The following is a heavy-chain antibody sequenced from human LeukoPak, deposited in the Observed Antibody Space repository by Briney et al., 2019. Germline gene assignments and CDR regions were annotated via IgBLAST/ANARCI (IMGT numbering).Heavy chain of an antibody. CDR1: GFTFSRYR. D-gene: IGHD7-27*01. CDR2: ITPSSSTI. Sequence: GGSQRLSCAASGFTFSRYRMNWVRQAPGKGLEWVSYITPSSSTIYYADSVKGRFTISRDNAKNSLYLQMNSLRAEDAAVYYCARDHKDWGVFDSWGQGTLVTVSS. CDR3: ARDHKDWGVFDS. V-gene: IGHV3-48*04. J-gene: IGHJ4*02.